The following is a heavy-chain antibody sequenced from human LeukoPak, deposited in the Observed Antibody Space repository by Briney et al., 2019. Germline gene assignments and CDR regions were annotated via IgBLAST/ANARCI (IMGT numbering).Heavy chain of an antibody. CDR2: INPSSGGT. CDR1: GYTFTGNN. J-gene: IGHJ4*02. Sequence: GASVKVSCKASGYTFTGNNIHWVRQAPGQGLEWMGLINPSSGGTNYAQEFQGRVTMTRDTSISTAYMELSRLRPDDTAVYYCARDLSGSYDYWGQGTLVTVSS. D-gene: IGHD1-26*01. V-gene: IGHV1-2*02. CDR3: ARDLSGSYDY.